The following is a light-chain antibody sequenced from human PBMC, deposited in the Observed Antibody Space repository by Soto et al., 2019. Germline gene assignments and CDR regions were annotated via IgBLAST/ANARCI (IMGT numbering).Light chain of an antibody. CDR2: GAS. CDR1: QSVSSN. J-gene: IGKJ1*01. Sequence: EIVMTQSPATLSVSPGERATLSCRASQSVSSNLAWYQQKPGQAPRLFMYGASTRATGIPDRFSGSGSGTEFTLTISSLQSEDFAVYYCQQHNNWPPWTFGQGTKVEIK. V-gene: IGKV3-15*01. CDR3: QQHNNWPPWT.